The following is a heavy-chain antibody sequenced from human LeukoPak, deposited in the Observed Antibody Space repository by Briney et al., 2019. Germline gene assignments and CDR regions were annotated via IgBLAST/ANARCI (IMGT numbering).Heavy chain of an antibody. CDR3: ARSGYSSSWVDAFDI. CDR1: GFTVSSNY. J-gene: IGHJ3*02. D-gene: IGHD6-6*01. CDR2: IYSGGST. V-gene: IGHV3-66*01. Sequence: GGSLRLSCAASGFTVSSNYMSWVRQAPGKGLEWVSVIYSGGSTYYADSVKGRFTISRDNSKNTLYLQMNSLRAEDTAVYYCARSGYSSSWVDAFDIWGQGTMVTVSS.